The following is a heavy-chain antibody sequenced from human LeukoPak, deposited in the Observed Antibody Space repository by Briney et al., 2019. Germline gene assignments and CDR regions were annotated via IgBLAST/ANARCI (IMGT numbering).Heavy chain of an antibody. CDR3: GVVTAGY. Sequence: PSETLSLTCTVSGGSISSSSYYWGWIRQPPGKGLEWIGSVYYSGSTYHNPSLKSRVTISVDTSKNHFSLKLSSVTAADTAVYYCGVVTAGYWGQGTLVTVSS. CDR2: VYYSGST. CDR1: GGSISSSSYY. V-gene: IGHV4-39*02. D-gene: IGHD2-21*02. J-gene: IGHJ4*02.